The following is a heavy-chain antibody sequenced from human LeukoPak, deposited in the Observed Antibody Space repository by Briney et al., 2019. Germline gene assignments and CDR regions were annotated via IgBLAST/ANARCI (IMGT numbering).Heavy chain of an antibody. Sequence: ASVKVSCKASGGTFSSYAISWVRQAPGQGLEWMRGIIPIFGTANYAQKFQGRVTITTDESTSTAYMELSSLRSEDTAVYYCATGTEAFGESRFRFDYWGQGTLVTVSS. D-gene: IGHD3-10*01. CDR1: GGTFSSYA. J-gene: IGHJ4*02. CDR2: IIPIFGTA. V-gene: IGHV1-69*05. CDR3: ATGTEAFGESRFRFDY.